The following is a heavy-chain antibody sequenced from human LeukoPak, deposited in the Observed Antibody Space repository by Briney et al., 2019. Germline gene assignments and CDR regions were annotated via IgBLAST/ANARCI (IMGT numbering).Heavy chain of an antibody. CDR3: ARDEKIVGASGQDY. V-gene: IGHV3-74*01. J-gene: IGHJ4*02. CDR2: INTDGGDT. CDR1: GFTFGSYW. Sequence: GGSLRLSCAASGFTFGSYWMHWVRQAPGKGLVWVSRINTDGGDTIYADSVKGRFTISRDNAKNTLFLQMNSLRAEDTAVYYCARDEKIVGASGQDYWGEGTLVTVSS. D-gene: IGHD1-26*01.